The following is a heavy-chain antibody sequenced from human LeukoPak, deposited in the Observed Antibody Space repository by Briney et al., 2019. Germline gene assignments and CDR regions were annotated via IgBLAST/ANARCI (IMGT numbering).Heavy chain of an antibody. J-gene: IGHJ3*02. CDR1: GYTFTSYG. D-gene: IGHD2-2*01. CDR2: ISAYNGNT. CDR3: ARDYIVVVPAARPDAFDI. V-gene: IGHV1-18*01. Sequence: AASVKVSCKASGYTFTSYGISWVRQAPGQGLEWMGWISAYNGNTNYAQKLQGRVTMTTDTSTSTAYMELSRLRSDDTAVYYCARDYIVVVPAARPDAFDIWGQGTMVTVSS.